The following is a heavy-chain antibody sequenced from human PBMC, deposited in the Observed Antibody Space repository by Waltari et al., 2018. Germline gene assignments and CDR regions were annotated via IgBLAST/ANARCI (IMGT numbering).Heavy chain of an antibody. J-gene: IGHJ4*02. V-gene: IGHV3-21*01. CDR2: ISSSSSYI. CDR1: GFTFSSYS. Sequence: EVQLVESGGGLVRPGGSLRLSCAASGFTFSSYSMNWVRQAPGKGLEGVSSISSSSSYIYYAESVKCRFTISRDNAKNSLNLQMNSRRAEDTAVYYCARDPGVWFREFTISDYWGQGTLVTVSS. D-gene: IGHD3-10*01. CDR3: ARDPGVWFREFTISDY.